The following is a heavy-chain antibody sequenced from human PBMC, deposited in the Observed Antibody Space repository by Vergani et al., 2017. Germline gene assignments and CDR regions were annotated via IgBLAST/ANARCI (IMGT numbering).Heavy chain of an antibody. J-gene: IGHJ6*02. V-gene: IGHV3-7*03. Sequence: EVQLVESGGGLVQPGGSLRLSCAASGFIFSSYWMSWVRQAPGKGLQWVANIKQDGSEKYYVDSVKGRFTISRDNSKNTLYLQMNSLRAEDTAVYYCAKGNDRYGMDVWGQGTTVTVSS. CDR1: GFIFSSYW. CDR2: IKQDGSEK. D-gene: IGHD2-8*01. CDR3: AKGNDRYGMDV.